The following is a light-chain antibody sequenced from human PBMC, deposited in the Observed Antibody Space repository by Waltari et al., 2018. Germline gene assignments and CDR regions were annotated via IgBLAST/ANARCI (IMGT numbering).Light chain of an antibody. Sequence: QSALTQPASVSGSPGQSITISCPGTSSDGGNYNSVSWYQDHPGQGPKVIIYDVSDRPSGVSARFSGSKSGNTASLTISGLQAEDEADYYCSSQSSDNIVLFGGGTRVTVL. CDR2: DVS. CDR1: SSDGGNYNS. J-gene: IGLJ3*02. CDR3: SSQSSDNIVL. V-gene: IGLV2-14*03.